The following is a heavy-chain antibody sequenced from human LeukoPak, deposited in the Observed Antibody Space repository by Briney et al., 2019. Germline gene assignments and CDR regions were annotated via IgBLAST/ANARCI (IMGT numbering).Heavy chain of an antibody. Sequence: SETLSLTCTVSGGSISSGSYYWSWFRQPAEKGLEWIGRIYTSGSTNYNPSLKSRVTMSVDTSKNQFSLKLSSVTAADTAVYYCARGDADILTGYYIDYWGQGTLVTVSS. CDR2: IYTSGST. V-gene: IGHV4-61*02. J-gene: IGHJ4*02. CDR3: ARGDADILTGYYIDY. D-gene: IGHD3-9*01. CDR1: GGSISSGSYY.